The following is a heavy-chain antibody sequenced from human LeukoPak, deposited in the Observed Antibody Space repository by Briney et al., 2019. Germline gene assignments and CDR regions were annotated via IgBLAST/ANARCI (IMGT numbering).Heavy chain of an antibody. D-gene: IGHD5-24*01. CDR3: ARDKHGYKQNY. CDR1: GYTFINYA. J-gene: IGHJ4*02. CDR2: INAGNGNT. V-gene: IGHV1-3*01. Sequence: ASVKVSCKASGYTFINYAMHWVRQAPGQRLEWMGWINAGNGNTKYSQKFQGRVTITRDTSTSTAYMELRSLRSDDTAVYYCARDKHGYKQNYWGQGTLVTVSS.